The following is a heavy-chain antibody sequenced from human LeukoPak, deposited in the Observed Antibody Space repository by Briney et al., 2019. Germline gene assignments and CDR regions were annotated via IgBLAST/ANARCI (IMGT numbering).Heavy chain of an antibody. J-gene: IGHJ6*04. D-gene: IGHD3-9*01. CDR3: ARDSYDILTGSPYGMDV. CDR2: ISAYNGNT. Sequence: ASVKVSCKASGYTFTCYGISWVRQAPGQGLEWMGSISAYNGNTNYAQKLQGKVTMTTDTSTSTAYMELRSLRSVDTAVYYCARDSYDILTGSPYGMDVWGKGTTVTVSS. V-gene: IGHV1-18*04. CDR1: GYTFTCYG.